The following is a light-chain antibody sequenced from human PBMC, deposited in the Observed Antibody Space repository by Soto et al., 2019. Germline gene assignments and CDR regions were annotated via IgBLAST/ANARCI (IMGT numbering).Light chain of an antibody. V-gene: IGLV1-51*02. CDR1: SSNIGNNY. J-gene: IGLJ3*02. CDR3: GTWDISLSLWV. Sequence: QSVLTQPPSVSAAPGQKVTISCYGSSSNIGNNYVSWYQQLPETAPKLLIYENNKRPSGIPDRFSGSKSGTSATLGITGLQTGDEADYYCGTWDISLSLWVFGGGTKLTVL. CDR2: ENN.